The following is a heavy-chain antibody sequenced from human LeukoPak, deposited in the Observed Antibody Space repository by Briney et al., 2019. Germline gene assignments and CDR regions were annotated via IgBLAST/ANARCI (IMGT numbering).Heavy chain of an antibody. CDR3: ASGFRRVDGYNPHYYYYGMDV. V-gene: IGHV1-69*01. Sequence: GSSVKVSCKASGGTFSGYAISWVRQAPGQGLEWMGGIIPIFGTANYAQKFQGRVTFTADESTSTAYMELSSLRSEDTAVYYCASGFRRVDGYNPHYYYYGMDVWGQGTTVTVSS. D-gene: IGHD5-24*01. CDR1: GGTFSGYA. CDR2: IIPIFGTA. J-gene: IGHJ6*02.